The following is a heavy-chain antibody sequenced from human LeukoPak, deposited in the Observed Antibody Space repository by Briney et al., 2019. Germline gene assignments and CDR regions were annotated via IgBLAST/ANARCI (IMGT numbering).Heavy chain of an antibody. V-gene: IGHV1-46*01. J-gene: IGHJ4*02. CDR1: GYTFTSYY. Sequence: EASVKVSCKASGYTFTSYYMHWVRQAPGQGLEWMGIINPSGGSTSYAQKFQGRVTMTRDTSTSTVYMELSSLRSEDTAVYYCAREGDTAMVKNYFDYWGQGTLVTVSS. D-gene: IGHD5-18*01. CDR2: INPSGGST. CDR3: AREGDTAMVKNYFDY.